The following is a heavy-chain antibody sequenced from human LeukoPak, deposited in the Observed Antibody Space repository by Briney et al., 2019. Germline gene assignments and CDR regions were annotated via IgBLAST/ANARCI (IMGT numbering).Heavy chain of an antibody. CDR3: AREELAPQSRYFDY. D-gene: IGHD5-24*01. CDR1: GFTFSSYA. CDR2: ISYDGSNK. V-gene: IGHV3-30-3*01. Sequence: PGRSLRLSCAASGFTFSSYAMHWVRQAPGKGLEWVAVISYDGSNKYYADSVKGRFTISRDNSKNTLYLQMNSLRAGDTAVYYCAREELAPQSRYFDYWGQGTLVTVSS. J-gene: IGHJ4*02.